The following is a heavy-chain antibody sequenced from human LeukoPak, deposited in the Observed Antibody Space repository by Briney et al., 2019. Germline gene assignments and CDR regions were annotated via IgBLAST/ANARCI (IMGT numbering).Heavy chain of an antibody. CDR1: GFTFNNYW. CDR2: IKQDGSEK. J-gene: IGHJ4*02. Sequence: PGGSLRLSCAVSGFTFNNYWMSWVRQAPGKGLEWVANIKQDGSEKYYVDSVKGRFTISRDNAKNSLYLQMNSLRAEDTAVYYCARGGAFGGFDYWGQGTLVTVSS. V-gene: IGHV3-7*01. CDR3: ARGGAFGGFDY. D-gene: IGHD3-10*01.